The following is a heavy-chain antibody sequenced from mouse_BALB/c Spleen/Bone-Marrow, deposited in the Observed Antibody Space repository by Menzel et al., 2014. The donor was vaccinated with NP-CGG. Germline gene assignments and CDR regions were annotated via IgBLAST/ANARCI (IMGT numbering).Heavy chain of an antibody. J-gene: IGHJ1*01. CDR3: ARSVDWYFDV. CDR1: GYSITSGYA. V-gene: IGHV3-2*02. D-gene: IGHD1-1*02. CDR2: ISYSGRS. Sequence: EVQLQQSGPGLVKPSQSLSLTCTVTGYSITSGYAWHWIRQFPGNKLEWMGYISYSGRSSYYPSLKSRISITRDTSKNQFFLQLNSVTTEDTATYYCARSVDWYFDVWGAGTTVTVSS.